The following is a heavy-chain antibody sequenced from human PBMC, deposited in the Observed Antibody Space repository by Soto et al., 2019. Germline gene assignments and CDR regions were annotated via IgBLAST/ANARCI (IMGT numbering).Heavy chain of an antibody. J-gene: IGHJ4*02. CDR1: GFTFSSYG. CDR2: ISYDGSNK. V-gene: IGHV3-30*18. Sequence: LRLSCAASGFTFSSYGMHWVRQAPGKGLEWVAVISYDGSNKYYADSVKGRFTISRDNSKNTLYLQMNSLRAEDTAVYYCAKDYYGSGSDYYFDYWGQGTLVTVSS. D-gene: IGHD3-10*01. CDR3: AKDYYGSGSDYYFDY.